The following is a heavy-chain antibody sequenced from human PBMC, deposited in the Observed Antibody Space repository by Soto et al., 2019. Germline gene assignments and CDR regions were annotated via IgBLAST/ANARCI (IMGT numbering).Heavy chain of an antibody. J-gene: IGHJ5*02. Sequence: EVQLVESGGGLVKPGGSLRLSCAASGFTFSSYSMNWVRQAPGKRLEWVSSISSSSSYIYYADSVKGRFTISRDNAKNSLYLQMNSLRAEDTAVYYCASSIVATGWFDPWGQGTLVTVSS. D-gene: IGHD5-12*01. V-gene: IGHV3-21*01. CDR1: GFTFSSYS. CDR3: ASSIVATGWFDP. CDR2: ISSSSSYI.